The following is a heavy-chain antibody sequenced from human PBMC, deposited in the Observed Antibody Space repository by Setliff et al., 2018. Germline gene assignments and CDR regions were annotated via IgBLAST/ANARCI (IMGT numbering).Heavy chain of an antibody. V-gene: IGHV1-46*01. CDR3: ARGLIAYASWYPNKHTYYYYMDV. D-gene: IGHD6-13*01. CDR1: GYTLSHYY. CDR2: INPSGGNT. Sequence: SVKVSCKASGYTLSHYYMHWVRQAPGQGLEWTGLINPSGGNTNYAQKFQGRVNMTRDTSTSTVYMELRSLKSEDTATYFCARGLIAYASWYPNKHTYYYYMDVWGKGTTVTVSS. J-gene: IGHJ6*03.